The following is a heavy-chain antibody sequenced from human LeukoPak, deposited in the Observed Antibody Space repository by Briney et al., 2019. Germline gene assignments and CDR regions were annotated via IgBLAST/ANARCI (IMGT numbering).Heavy chain of an antibody. D-gene: IGHD5-24*01. CDR1: GGSISSYY. CDR3: ARERRRDGYNLFDY. Sequence: SETLSLTCTVSGGSISSYYWSWIRQPPGKRLEWIGYFYYSGTTNYNPSLKSRVTISMAMSRNQFSLKLTSVTAADTAVYYCARERRRDGYNLFDYWGQGTLVTVSS. CDR2: FYYSGTT. J-gene: IGHJ4*02. V-gene: IGHV4-59*01.